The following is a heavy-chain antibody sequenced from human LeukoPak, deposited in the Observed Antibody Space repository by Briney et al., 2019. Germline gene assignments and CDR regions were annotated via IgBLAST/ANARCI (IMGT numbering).Heavy chain of an antibody. V-gene: IGHV1-2*06. D-gene: IGHD2-15*01. CDR2: INTNSGGT. CDR3: ASYCSGGSCYSAHMDV. J-gene: IGHJ6*03. CDR1: GYTFTGYY. Sequence: ASVKGSCKGSGYTFTGYYMHWVRQAPGQGGEWMGRINTNSGGTNYAQKFQGRVTMTRDTSISTAYMELSRLRSDDTAVYYCASYCSGGSCYSAHMDVWGKGTTVTVSS.